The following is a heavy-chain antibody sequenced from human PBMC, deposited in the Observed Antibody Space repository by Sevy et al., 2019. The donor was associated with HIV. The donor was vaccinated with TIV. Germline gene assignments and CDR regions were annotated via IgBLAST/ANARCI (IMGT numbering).Heavy chain of an antibody. J-gene: IGHJ4*02. Sequence: GGSLRLSCTASGFTFGDYAMSWVRQAPGKGLEWVGFIRSKAYGGTPEYAASVKGRLTFSRDDSKSIAYLQMNSLKTEDAAVYYCSREGPGRGSSGWYRYDYWGQGTLVTVSS. V-gene: IGHV3-49*04. CDR2: IRSKAYGGTP. CDR1: GFTFGDYA. CDR3: SREGPGRGSSGWYRYDY. D-gene: IGHD6-19*01.